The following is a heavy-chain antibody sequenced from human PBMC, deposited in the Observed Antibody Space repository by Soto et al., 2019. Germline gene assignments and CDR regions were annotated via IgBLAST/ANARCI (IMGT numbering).Heavy chain of an antibody. CDR3: AEDRKPLVVVAASHY. CDR2: ISYDGSNK. J-gene: IGHJ4*02. CDR1: GFTFSSYG. V-gene: IGHV3-30*18. Sequence: QVQLVESGGGVVQPGRSLRLSCAASGFTFSSYGMHWVRQATDKELEWVAVISYDGSNKYYADSVKGRFTISRDNSKNTLYLQMNSLRAEDTAVYYCAEDRKPLVVVAASHYLGQGTLVTVSS. D-gene: IGHD2-15*01.